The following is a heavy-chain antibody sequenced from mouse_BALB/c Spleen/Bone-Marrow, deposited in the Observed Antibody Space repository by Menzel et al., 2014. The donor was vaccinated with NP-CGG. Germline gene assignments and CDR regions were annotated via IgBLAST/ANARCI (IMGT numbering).Heavy chain of an antibody. CDR2: IDTSDSYT. J-gene: IGHJ4*01. CDR1: GYTFTDNW. Sequence: QVQLQQSGAALGMPGASVKMSCKASGYTFTDNWIYWVKQRPGQGLEWIGAIDTSDSYTNYNQKFMGKASLTVDASSSTAYMQVSSLTSDDSAVYYCARGGHEFSWDYWGQGTAVTVSS. CDR3: ARGGHEFSWDY. V-gene: IGHV1-69*01. D-gene: IGHD3-3*01.